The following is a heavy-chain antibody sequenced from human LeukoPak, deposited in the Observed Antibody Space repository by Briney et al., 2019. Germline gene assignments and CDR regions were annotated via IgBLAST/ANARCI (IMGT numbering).Heavy chain of an antibody. CDR3: ARSSGYYYPFDY. V-gene: IGHV1-18*01. D-gene: IGHD3-22*01. Sequence: EASVKVSCKASGYTFTSHGISWVRQAPGQGLEWMGWISTYNGNTNYAQKLQGRVSMTTDTSTSTAYMELRSLRSDDTAVYYCARSSGYYYPFDYWGQGTLVTVSS. CDR2: ISTYNGNT. CDR1: GYTFTSHG. J-gene: IGHJ4*02.